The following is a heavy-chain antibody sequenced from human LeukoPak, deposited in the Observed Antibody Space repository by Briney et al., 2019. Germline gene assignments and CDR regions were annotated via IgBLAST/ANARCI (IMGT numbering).Heavy chain of an antibody. V-gene: IGHV4-4*07. CDR1: GGPINSYY. Sequence: RASETLSLTCTVSGGPINSYYWSWIRQPAGKGLEWIGRIYTSGTTNYNPSLKSRLTMSVDTSKNQFSLKLSSVTAADTAVYYCARDAAYYYGSGSYRNGLDYWGQGSLVTVSS. D-gene: IGHD3-10*01. CDR3: ARDAAYYYGSGSYRNGLDY. J-gene: IGHJ4*02. CDR2: IYTSGTT.